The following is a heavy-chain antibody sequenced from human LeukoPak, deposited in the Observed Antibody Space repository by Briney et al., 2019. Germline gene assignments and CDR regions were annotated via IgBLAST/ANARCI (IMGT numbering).Heavy chain of an antibody. CDR1: GLTFRNCG. CDR2: IWYDGSNK. J-gene: IGHJ6*02. V-gene: IGHV3-33*01. D-gene: IGHD3-10*01. CDR3: VRDGNRGYDMDV. Sequence: GKSLRLSCAASGLTFRNCGMHWVRQAPGKGLEWVAVIWYDGSNKYYADSVKGRFTISGDIATNSVYLQMNSLRAEDTALYYCVRDGNRGYDMDVWGQGTAVTVSS.